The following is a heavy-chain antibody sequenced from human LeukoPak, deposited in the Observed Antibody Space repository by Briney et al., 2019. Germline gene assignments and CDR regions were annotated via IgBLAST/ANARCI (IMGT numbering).Heavy chain of an antibody. CDR1: GGTFSSYA. D-gene: IGHD1-26*01. CDR2: IIPIFGTA. CDR3: ATGTSGSYPLTDAFDI. J-gene: IGHJ3*02. Sequence: SVKVSCKALGGTFSSYAISRVRQAPGQGLEWMGRIIPIFGTANYAQQFHRRVTITTEASTSTAYIELSSLRSEDTAVYYCATGTSGSYPLTDAFDIWGQGTMVTVSS. V-gene: IGHV1-69*05.